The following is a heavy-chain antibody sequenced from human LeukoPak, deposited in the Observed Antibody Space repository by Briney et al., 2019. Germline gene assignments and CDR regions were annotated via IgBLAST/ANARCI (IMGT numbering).Heavy chain of an antibody. CDR1: GYSFTSYW. CDR2: IYPGDSDT. V-gene: IGHV5-51*01. Sequence: GESLKISCKGSGYSFTSYWIGWVRQMPGKGLEWMGLIYPGDSDTRYSPSFQGQVTISADKSISTAYLQWSSLKASDTAMYYCARFSIPSQQWLYYFDYWGQGTLVTVSS. J-gene: IGHJ4*02. CDR3: ARFSIPSQQWLYYFDY. D-gene: IGHD6-19*01.